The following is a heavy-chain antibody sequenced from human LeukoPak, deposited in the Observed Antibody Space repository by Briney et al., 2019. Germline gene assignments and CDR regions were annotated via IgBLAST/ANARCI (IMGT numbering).Heavy chain of an antibody. CDR2: ISGSGGST. V-gene: IGHV3-23*01. J-gene: IGHJ4*02. CDR3: AKDPPTKYCGGDCYPFDY. D-gene: IGHD2-21*01. CDR1: GFTFSSYA. Sequence: PGGSLRLSCAASGFTFSSYAMSWVRQAPGKGLEWVSAISGSGGSTYYADSVKGRFTISRDNSKNTLYLQMNSLRAEDTAVYYCAKDPPTKYCGGDCYPFDYWGQGTLVTVSS.